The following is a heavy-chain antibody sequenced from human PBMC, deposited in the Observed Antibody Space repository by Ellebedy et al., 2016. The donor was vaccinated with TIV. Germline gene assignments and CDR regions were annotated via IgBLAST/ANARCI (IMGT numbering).Heavy chain of an antibody. CDR3: AKSADSGSYYDAFDI. CDR2: ISYDGSNK. CDR1: GFTFSSYG. J-gene: IGHJ3*02. Sequence: GESLKISCAASGFTFSSYGMHWVRQAPGKGLEWVAVISYDGSNKYYADSVKGRFTISRDNSKNTLYLQMNSLRAEDTAVYYCAKSADSGSYYDAFDIWGQGTMVTVSS. V-gene: IGHV3-30*18. D-gene: IGHD1-26*01.